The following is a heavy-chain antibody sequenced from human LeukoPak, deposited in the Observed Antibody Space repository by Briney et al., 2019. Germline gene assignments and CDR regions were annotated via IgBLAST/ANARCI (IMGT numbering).Heavy chain of an antibody. CDR2: VYYGRTT. Sequence: LRLSCAASGFTFSSYAMHWVRQSPGKGLEWLGSVYYGRTTYYNPSLDGRVTVSLDTSANQFSLQLNSVTAADTAVYYCVRHDGRGGATMGAFDSWGQGSLVTVSS. CDR1: GFTFSSYAMH. V-gene: IGHV4-39*01. J-gene: IGHJ5*01. CDR3: VRHDGRGGATMGAFDS. D-gene: IGHD5-12*01.